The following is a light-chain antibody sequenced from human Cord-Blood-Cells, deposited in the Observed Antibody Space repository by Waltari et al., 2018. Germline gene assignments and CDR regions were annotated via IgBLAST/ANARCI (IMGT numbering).Light chain of an antibody. V-gene: IGLV4-69*01. Sequence: QLVLTQSPSASASLGASVKLTCTLSSGPSSYAIAWHQQQPEKGPRYLMRLNSDGSHSKGDGSPDRFSCSSSGAERYLTISSRQSEDEADYYCQTWGTGYWVFGGGTKLTVL. CDR1: SGPSSYA. J-gene: IGLJ3*02. CDR2: LNSDGSH. CDR3: QTWGTGYWV.